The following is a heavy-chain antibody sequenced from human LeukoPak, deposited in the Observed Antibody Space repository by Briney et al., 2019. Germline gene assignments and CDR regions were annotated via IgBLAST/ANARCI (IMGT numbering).Heavy chain of an antibody. J-gene: IGHJ4*02. CDR1: GFTFSSYG. Sequence: GGSLRLSCAASGFTFSSYGMHWVRQAPGKVLEWVAVIWYDGSNKYYADSVKGRFTISRDNSKNTLYLQMNSLRAEDTAVYYCASGVTFGGVISFDYWGQGTLVTVSS. V-gene: IGHV3-33*01. CDR3: ASGVTFGGVISFDY. CDR2: IWYDGSNK. D-gene: IGHD3-16*02.